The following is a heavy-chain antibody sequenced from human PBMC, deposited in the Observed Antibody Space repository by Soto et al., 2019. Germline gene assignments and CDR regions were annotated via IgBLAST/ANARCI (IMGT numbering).Heavy chain of an antibody. D-gene: IGHD6-19*01. CDR3: VKDSTVSGVRQGLDF. J-gene: IGHJ4*02. V-gene: IGHV3-9*01. Sequence: GGALRLSCAVSGFTFDYYGMHWVRQAPGKGLEWVAGIICNSAYISYADSVKGRFTISRDNAKNSLHLQMDSLRAEDTALYYCVKDSTVSGVRQGLDFWGRGTLVTVSS. CDR2: IICNSAYI. CDR1: GFTFDYYG.